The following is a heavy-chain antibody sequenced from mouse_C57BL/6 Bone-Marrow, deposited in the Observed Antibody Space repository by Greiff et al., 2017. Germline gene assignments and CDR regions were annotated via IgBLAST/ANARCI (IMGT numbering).Heavy chain of an antibody. V-gene: IGHV1-55*01. D-gene: IGHD1-1*01. CDR3: ARYYYYGSSLFDY. CDR1: GYTFTSYW. J-gene: IGHJ2*01. Sequence: VQLQQPGAELVKPGASVKMSCKASGYTFTSYWITWVKQRPGQGLEWIGDIYPGSGSTNYNEKFKSKATLTVDTSSSTAYMQLSSLTSEDSAVDYCARYYYYGSSLFDYWGQGTTLTVSS. CDR2: IYPGSGST.